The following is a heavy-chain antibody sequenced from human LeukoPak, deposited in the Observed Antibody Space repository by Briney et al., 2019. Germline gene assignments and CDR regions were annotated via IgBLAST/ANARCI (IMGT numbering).Heavy chain of an antibody. CDR2: ITSSSSYI. Sequence: GGSLRLSCAASGFTFSSYAMTWVRQAPGKGLEWVSSITSSSSYIYYADSVKGRFTISRDNAKSSLYLQMNSLRAEDTALYYCARHRTASDYWGQGTLVTVSS. J-gene: IGHJ4*02. D-gene: IGHD3-16*02. CDR1: GFTFSSYA. CDR3: ARHRTASDY. V-gene: IGHV3-21*01.